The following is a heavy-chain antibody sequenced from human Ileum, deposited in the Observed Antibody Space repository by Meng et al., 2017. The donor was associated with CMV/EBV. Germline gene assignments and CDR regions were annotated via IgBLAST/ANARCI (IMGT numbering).Heavy chain of an antibody. V-gene: IGHV3-23*01. J-gene: IGHJ6*02. D-gene: IGHD2-2*01. CDR3: ARDRGVVPAALGYYGMDV. Sequence: GESLKISCAASGFTFTNYAMSWVRQAPGKGLEWLSSITGSGSSTFYADSVKGRFTISRDNSKNSLYLQMNSLRAEDTAVYYCARDRGVVPAALGYYGMDVWGQGTTVTVSS. CDR1: GFTFTNYA. CDR2: ITGSGSST.